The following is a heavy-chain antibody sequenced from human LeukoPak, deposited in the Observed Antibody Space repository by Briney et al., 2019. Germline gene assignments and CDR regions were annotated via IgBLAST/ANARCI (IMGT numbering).Heavy chain of an antibody. CDR1: GYTFTAYY. Sequence: GASVKVSCKASGYTFTAYYMHWVRQAPGQGLEWMGWINPNSGGTNYAQKFQGRITMTRDTSISTAYMELSSLRSDDTAVYYCARDRNYSPDYWGQGTLVTASS. D-gene: IGHD2-15*01. J-gene: IGHJ4*02. CDR3: ARDRNYSPDY. CDR2: INPNSGGT. V-gene: IGHV1-2*02.